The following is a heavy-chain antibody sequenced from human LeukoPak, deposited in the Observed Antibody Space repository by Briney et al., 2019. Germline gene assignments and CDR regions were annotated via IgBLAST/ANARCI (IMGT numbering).Heavy chain of an antibody. CDR2: INQDGSVI. CDR1: GFTFSNYW. D-gene: IGHD6-6*01. J-gene: IGHJ4*02. Sequence: GGSLRLSCAASGFTFSNYWMTWVRQAPGKGLEWVANINQDGSVIYYVDSVKGRFSVSRDNAKNSVYLQMNSLRAEDTAVYYCARIGYSSSSLDYWGQGTPVTVSS. CDR3: ARIGYSSSSLDY. V-gene: IGHV3-7*01.